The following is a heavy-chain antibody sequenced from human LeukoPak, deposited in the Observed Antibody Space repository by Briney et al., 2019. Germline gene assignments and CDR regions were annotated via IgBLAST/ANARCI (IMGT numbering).Heavy chain of an antibody. CDR3: AREGNCGGDCSGVH. CDR2: IYTSGST. J-gene: IGHJ4*02. V-gene: IGHV4-4*07. CDR1: GGSISSYY. D-gene: IGHD2-21*02. Sequence: SETLSLTCTVSGGSISSYYWSWIRQPAGKGLEWIGRIYTSGSTNYNPSLKNRVTISVDTSKNQFSLKLSSVTAADTAVYYCAREGNCGGDCSGVHWGQGTLVTVSS.